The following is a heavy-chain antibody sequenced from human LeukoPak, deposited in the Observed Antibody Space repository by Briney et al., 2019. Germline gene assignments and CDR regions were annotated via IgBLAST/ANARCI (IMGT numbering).Heavy chain of an antibody. V-gene: IGHV1-69*05. Sequence: GASVKVSCKASGGAFSSYAISWVRQAPGQGLEWMGGVIPYFGTANYAQKFQGRVPITTDESTSTASLEPSSLRSEDTAVYYCAREAPSSITGSTPLLYYLDYWGQGTLVTVSS. J-gene: IGHJ4*02. CDR2: VIPYFGTA. CDR1: GGAFSSYA. D-gene: IGHD1/OR15-1a*01. CDR3: AREAPSSITGSTPLLYYLDY.